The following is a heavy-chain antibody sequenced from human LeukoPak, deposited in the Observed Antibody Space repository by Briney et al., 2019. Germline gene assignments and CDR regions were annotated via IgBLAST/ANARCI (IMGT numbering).Heavy chain of an antibody. J-gene: IGHJ3*02. CDR2: IRYDGSNK. CDR1: GFTFSSYG. V-gene: IGHV3-30*02. D-gene: IGHD3-10*01. Sequence: GGSLRLSCAASGFTFSSYGMHWVRQAPGKGLEWVAFIRYDGSNKYYADSVKGRFTISRDNSKNTLYLQMNGLRAEDTAVYYCAKNQLFPPFDAFDIWGQGTMVTVSS. CDR3: AKNQLFPPFDAFDI.